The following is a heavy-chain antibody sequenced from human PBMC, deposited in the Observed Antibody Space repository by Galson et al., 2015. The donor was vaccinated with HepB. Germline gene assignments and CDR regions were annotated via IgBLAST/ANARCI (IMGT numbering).Heavy chain of an antibody. CDR1: GFTFRNHG. CDR2: IWYDGSEQ. D-gene: IGHD5-18*01. J-gene: IGHJ5*02. V-gene: IGHV3-33*01. CDR3: ARDIGWPKGYFDP. Sequence: SLRLSCAASGFTFRNHGMHWVRQAPGKGLEWLAVIWYDGSEQYYADSVKGRFTISRDNSKNTLYLQMNSLRAEDTALYYCARDIGWPKGYFDPWGQGTRSPSPQ.